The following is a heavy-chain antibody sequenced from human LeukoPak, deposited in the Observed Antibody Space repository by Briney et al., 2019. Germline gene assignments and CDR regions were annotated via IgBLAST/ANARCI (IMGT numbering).Heavy chain of an antibody. CDR1: GFTYSSSW. CDR2: INSDGSST. CDR3: AREGRGGYYGFDY. Sequence: GGSLRLXCAASGFTYSSSWMHWVRRAPGKGLVWVSRINSDGSSTNYADSVKGRFTISRDNAKNTLYLQMNSLRAEDTAVYYCAREGRGGYYGFDYWGQGTLVTVSS. V-gene: IGHV3-74*01. J-gene: IGHJ4*02. D-gene: IGHD3-3*01.